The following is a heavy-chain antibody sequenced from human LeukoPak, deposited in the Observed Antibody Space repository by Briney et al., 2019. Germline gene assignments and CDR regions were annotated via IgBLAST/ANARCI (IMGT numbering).Heavy chain of an antibody. CDR1: GYTFTRYY. CDR3: ARGRDGYNRAAFDI. CDR2: INPSADST. V-gene: IGHV1-46*01. D-gene: IGHD5-24*01. J-gene: IGHJ3*02. Sequence: SSVKVSCKASGYTFTRYYMHWVRQAPGQGLEWMGVINPSADSTSYTQKFQGRVSMTRDTSTSTVYMDLSSLRSEDTAVYYCARGRDGYNRAAFDIWGQGTVVTVSS.